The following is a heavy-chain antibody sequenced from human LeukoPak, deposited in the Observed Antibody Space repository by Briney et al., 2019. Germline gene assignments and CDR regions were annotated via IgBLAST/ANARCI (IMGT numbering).Heavy chain of an antibody. J-gene: IGHJ4*02. CDR1: GYTFTSYY. V-gene: IGHV1-46*01. CDR2: INPSGGST. D-gene: IGHD6-13*01. CDR3: ARIAPIAAAGIIFDY. Sequence: ASVTVSCKASGYTFTSYYMHWVRQAPGQGLEWMGIINPSGGSTSYAQKFQGRVTMTRDTSTSTVYMELSSLRSEDTAVYYCARIAPIAAAGIIFDYWGQGTLVTVSS.